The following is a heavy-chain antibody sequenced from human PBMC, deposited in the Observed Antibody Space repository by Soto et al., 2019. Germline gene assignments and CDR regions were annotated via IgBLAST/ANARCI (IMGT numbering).Heavy chain of an antibody. D-gene: IGHD5-12*01. V-gene: IGHV3-74*03. CDR1: GFTFSSSR. CDR2: IDGDGVGT. Sequence: EVQVVESGGGSVQPGGSLRLSCVASGFTFSSSRMHWVRQVPGKGLLWVSYIDGDGVGTTYADSVKGRFIISRDNAENTVYLQMNSLRVEDTAVYYCARGGNDFYWGQGILVTVSS. J-gene: IGHJ4*02. CDR3: ARGGNDFY.